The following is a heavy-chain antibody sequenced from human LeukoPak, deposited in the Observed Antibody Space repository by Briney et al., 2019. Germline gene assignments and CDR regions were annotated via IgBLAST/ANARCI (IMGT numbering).Heavy chain of an antibody. V-gene: IGHV3-9*01. CDR2: ISWNSGSI. CDR3: AREMATIWPGGLDAFDI. J-gene: IGHJ3*02. Sequence: QPGRSLRLSCAASGFTFDDYAMHWVRQAPGKGLEWVSGISWNSGSIGYADSVKGRFTISRDNAKNSLYLQMNSLRAEDTALYYCAREMATIWPGGLDAFDIWGQGTMVTVSS. D-gene: IGHD5-12*01. CDR1: GFTFDDYA.